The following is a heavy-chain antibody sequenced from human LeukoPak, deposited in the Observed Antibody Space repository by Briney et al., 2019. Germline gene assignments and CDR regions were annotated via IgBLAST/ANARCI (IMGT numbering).Heavy chain of an antibody. CDR2: IYYSGST. V-gene: IGHV4-31*03. Sequence: SETLSLTCTVSGGSISSGGYYWSWIRQHPGKGLEWIGYIYYSGSTYYNPSLKSRVTISVDTSKNQFSLKLSSVAAADTAVYYCARLMRARIAARPGPFDYWGQGTLVTVSS. CDR3: ARLMRARIAARPGPFDY. D-gene: IGHD6-6*01. CDR1: GGSISSGGYY. J-gene: IGHJ4*02.